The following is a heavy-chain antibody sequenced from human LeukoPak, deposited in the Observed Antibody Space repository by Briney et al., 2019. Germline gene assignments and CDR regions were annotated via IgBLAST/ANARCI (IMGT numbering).Heavy chain of an antibody. J-gene: IGHJ6*02. CDR2: ISSNGATT. V-gene: IGHV3-64D*06. D-gene: IGHD2-2*01. CDR1: GFTFSSFA. Sequence: PGGSLRLSCSASGFTFSSFAMHWVRQAPGRGLEYVSAISSNGATTYYADSVKGRFTISRDNSKNTLYLQMSSLRGEDTAVYYCASGEVVAPADTDITSGMDVWGQGTTVTVSS. CDR3: ASGEVVAPADTDITSGMDV.